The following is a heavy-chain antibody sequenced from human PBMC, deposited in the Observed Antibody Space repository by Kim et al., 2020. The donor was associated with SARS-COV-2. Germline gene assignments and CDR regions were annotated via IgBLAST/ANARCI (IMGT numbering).Heavy chain of an antibody. V-gene: IGHV3-74*01. CDR3: TRGCLTTSCPSDY. D-gene: IGHD2-2*01. J-gene: IGHJ4*02. Sequence: NYADSVKGRFTISRDNAKNTLYLQMNSLRDEDTAIYYCTRGCLTTSCPSDYWGQGTLVTVSS.